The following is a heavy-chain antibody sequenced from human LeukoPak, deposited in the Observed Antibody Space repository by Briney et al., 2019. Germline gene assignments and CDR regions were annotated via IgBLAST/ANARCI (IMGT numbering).Heavy chain of an antibody. Sequence: PGGSLRLSCTASGFTFDDYGMSWVRQAPGKGLEWVSGINWNGGSTGYADSVKGRFTISRDNAKNSLYLQMNSLRAEDTALYHCARDLEYGSGSYYSNWFDPWGQGTLVTVSS. CDR2: INWNGGST. CDR1: GFTFDDYG. V-gene: IGHV3-20*01. D-gene: IGHD3-10*01. J-gene: IGHJ5*02. CDR3: ARDLEYGSGSYYSNWFDP.